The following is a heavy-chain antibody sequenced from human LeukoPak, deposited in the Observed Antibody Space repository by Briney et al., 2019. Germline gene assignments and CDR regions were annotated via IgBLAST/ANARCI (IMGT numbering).Heavy chain of an antibody. CDR3: VRGQLWSYYHDY. CDR1: GFTFSSYW. V-gene: IGHV3-74*01. CDR2: IKGDERST. Sequence: GGSLRLSCAASGFTFSSYWLHWVRQAPGKGLVWVSRIKGDERSTNYADSVKGRFTISRDNAKNAVYLEMNSLRAEDTAVYYCVRGQLWSYYHDYWGQGTLVTISS. J-gene: IGHJ4*02. D-gene: IGHD5-18*01.